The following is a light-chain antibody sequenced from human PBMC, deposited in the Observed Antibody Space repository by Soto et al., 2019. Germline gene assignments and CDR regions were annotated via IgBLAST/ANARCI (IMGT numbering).Light chain of an antibody. CDR2: DAS. V-gene: IGKV1-5*01. CDR1: QSNSSW. J-gene: IGKJ1*01. CDR3: QQYNSYSRT. Sequence: DIQMTQSPSTLSASVGDRVTNTCRASQSNSSWLAWYQQKPGKAPKLLIYDASSLESGVPSRFSGSGSGTEFTLTICSLQPDDFATYYCQQYNSYSRTFGQGTKVDIK.